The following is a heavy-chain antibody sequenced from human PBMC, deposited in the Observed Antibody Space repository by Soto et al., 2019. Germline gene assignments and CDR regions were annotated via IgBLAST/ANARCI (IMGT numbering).Heavy chain of an antibody. Sequence: QGQLVQSGAELKKPGASVKVSCKSSGYTFTSYDFNWVRQATGQGPERMGWMNPTSGNTGYAQKFQGRVTMTRDTSIGTAYMELSSLRFDDTAVYYCASAPREWGFDYWGPLTLVNVSS. D-gene: IGHD3-3*01. CDR2: MNPTSGNT. CDR3: ASAPREWGFDY. CDR1: GYTFTSYD. V-gene: IGHV1-8*01. J-gene: IGHJ4*02.